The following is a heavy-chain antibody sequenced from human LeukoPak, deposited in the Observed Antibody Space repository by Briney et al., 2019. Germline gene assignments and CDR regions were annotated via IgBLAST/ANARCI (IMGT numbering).Heavy chain of an antibody. CDR1: GGSISRYY. CDR2: IYSSGTT. D-gene: IGHD3-10*02. J-gene: IGHJ4*02. CDR3: ARRVPGPQLGDYVAYYFDH. V-gene: IGHV4-4*09. Sequence: SETLSHTCTVSGGSISRYYWSWIRQPPGKGLEWVGYIYSSGTTKYNPSLKSRATISIDTSKSQLSLSLSSVSAADTAVYYCARRVPGPQLGDYVAYYFDHWGQGTLVTVSS.